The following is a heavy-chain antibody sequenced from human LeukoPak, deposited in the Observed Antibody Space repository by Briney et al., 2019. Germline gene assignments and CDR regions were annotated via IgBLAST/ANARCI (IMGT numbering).Heavy chain of an antibody. Sequence: SETLSLTCTVSGGSISSYFWGWIRQPPGKGLEWIGSIYYSGSTYYNPSLKSRVTISVDTSKNQFSLKLSSVTAADTAVYYCARQRRDDNWYFDLWGRGTLVTVSS. V-gene: IGHV4-39*01. CDR3: ARQRRDDNWYFDL. D-gene: IGHD3-22*01. CDR2: IYYSGST. CDR1: GGSISSYF. J-gene: IGHJ2*01.